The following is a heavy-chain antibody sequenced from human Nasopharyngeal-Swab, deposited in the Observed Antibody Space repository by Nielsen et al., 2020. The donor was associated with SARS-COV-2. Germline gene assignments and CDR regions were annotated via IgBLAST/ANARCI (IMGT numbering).Heavy chain of an antibody. V-gene: IGHV3-21*01. Sequence: GEALKISCAASGFTFSSYSMNWVRQAPGKGLEWVSSISSSSSYIYDADSVKGRFTISRDNAKNSLYLQMNSLRAEDTAVYYCARDKLGGGLGYYYGMDVWGQGTTVTVSS. CDR3: ARDKLGGGLGYYYGMDV. CDR2: ISSSSSYI. CDR1: GFTFSSYS. D-gene: IGHD1-26*01. J-gene: IGHJ6*02.